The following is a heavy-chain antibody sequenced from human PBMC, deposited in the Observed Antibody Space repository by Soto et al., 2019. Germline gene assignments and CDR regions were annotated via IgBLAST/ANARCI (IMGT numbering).Heavy chain of an antibody. CDR1: GGTFSNYA. Sequence: QVQLVQSGAEVKKPGSSVKVSCKASGGTFSNYAISWVRQAPGQGLEWMGGITPFFGTANYAQKFQGRVTMTGDECRSTAYMELSRLRSEDTAVYYCAQTLGSAVAGPGRFDLWGRGTLVTVSS. V-gene: IGHV1-69*12. J-gene: IGHJ2*01. CDR3: AQTLGSAVAGPGRFDL. CDR2: ITPFFGTA. D-gene: IGHD6-19*01.